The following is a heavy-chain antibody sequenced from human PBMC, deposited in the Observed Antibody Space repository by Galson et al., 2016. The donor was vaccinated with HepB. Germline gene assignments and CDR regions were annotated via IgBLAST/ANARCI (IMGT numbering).Heavy chain of an antibody. CDR2: IDPSGNS. CDR3: ARHRRLQYYYYFGLDI. CDR1: GESFRGSF. J-gene: IGHJ6*02. V-gene: IGHV4-34*01. Sequence: SETLSLTCGVYGESFRGSFWTWLRESPGKQLAWIGDIDPSGNSIYNPSPKSRVTLSLDTSKNHFSLRLNSVTAADTAVYYFARHRRLQYYYYFGLDIWGQGTTVTVSS. D-gene: IGHD5-12*01.